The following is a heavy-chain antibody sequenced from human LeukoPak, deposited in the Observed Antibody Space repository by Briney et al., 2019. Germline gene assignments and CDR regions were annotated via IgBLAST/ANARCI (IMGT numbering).Heavy chain of an antibody. CDR1: GFTFSTYA. Sequence: GGSLRLSCAVSGFTFSTYAMSWGRQAPGKGLELVSGISISGGSAYYADSVKGRFTISRDNSKNTLYLQMNRLRAEDTAVYYCAKDRDLLFAHCWFDLWGQGILVTVSS. V-gene: IGHV3-23*01. D-gene: IGHD3-10*01. CDR3: AKDRDLLFAHCWFDL. J-gene: IGHJ5*02. CDR2: ISISGGSA.